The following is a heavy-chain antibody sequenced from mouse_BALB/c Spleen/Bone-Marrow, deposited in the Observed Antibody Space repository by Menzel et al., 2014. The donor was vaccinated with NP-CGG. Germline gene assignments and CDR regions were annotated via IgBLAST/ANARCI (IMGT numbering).Heavy chain of an antibody. CDR2: INPDSSTI. D-gene: IGHD2-4*01. CDR1: GFDFXRYW. CDR3: ARPPTYYDYAWFAY. V-gene: IGHV4-1*02. Sequence: EVKLVESGGGLVQPGGPLKLSCAASGFDFXRYWMSWVRQAPGKGLEWIGEINPDSSTINYTPSLKDKFIISRDNAKNTLYLQMSKVRSEDTALYYCARPPTYYDYAWFAYWGQGTLVTVSA. J-gene: IGHJ3*01.